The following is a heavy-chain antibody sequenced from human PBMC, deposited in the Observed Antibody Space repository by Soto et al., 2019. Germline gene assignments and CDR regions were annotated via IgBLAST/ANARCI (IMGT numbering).Heavy chain of an antibody. J-gene: IGHJ4*02. D-gene: IGHD7-27*01. V-gene: IGHV1-3*01. CDR2: INAGYGNT. CDR3: ARDAGDGTFDF. CDR1: GYTFSSYA. Sequence: ASVKVSCKASGYTFSSYAMHWVRQAPGQRLEWMGWINAGYGNTKSSQKFQDRVTISRDTSASTAYMELTSLRSEDTAVYYCARDAGDGTFDFWGQGTLVTVSS.